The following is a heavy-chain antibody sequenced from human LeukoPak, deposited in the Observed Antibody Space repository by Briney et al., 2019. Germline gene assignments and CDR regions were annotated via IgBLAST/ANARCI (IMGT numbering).Heavy chain of an antibody. CDR1: GYTFTSYG. CDR2: ISAYTGNT. D-gene: IGHD3-22*01. J-gene: IGHJ4*02. V-gene: IGHV1-18*01. Sequence: ASVKVSCKASGYTFTSYGISWVRQAPGQGLEGMGWISAYTGNTKYTQKFQGRATMTTDTSTSTAYMELRSLRSDDTAVYYCARGFSQYYYDSSGYGIDLDYWGQGTLVTVSS. CDR3: ARGFSQYYYDSSGYGIDLDY.